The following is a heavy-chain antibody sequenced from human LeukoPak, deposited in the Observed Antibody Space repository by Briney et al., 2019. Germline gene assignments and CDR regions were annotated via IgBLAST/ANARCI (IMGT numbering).Heavy chain of an antibody. D-gene: IGHD5-12*01. CDR2: IYHSGST. J-gene: IGHJ3*02. CDR1: GDSISGSSYY. CDR3: ARVYGSGYDFRGAFDI. V-gene: IGHV4-39*07. Sequence: SETLSLTCTVSGDSISGSSYYWGWIRQPPGKGLEWIGSIYHSGSTYYNPSLKSRVTISVDTSKNQFSLKLSSVTAADTAVYYCARVYGSGYDFRGAFDIWGQGTMVTVSS.